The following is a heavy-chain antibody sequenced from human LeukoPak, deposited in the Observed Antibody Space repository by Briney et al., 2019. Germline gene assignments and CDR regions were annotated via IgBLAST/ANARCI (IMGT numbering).Heavy chain of an antibody. CDR1: GYTFTGYY. CDR3: ARDLSSSGYSNFDY. CDR2: INPNSGGT. J-gene: IGHJ4*02. V-gene: IGHV1-2*02. Sequence: SVTASCKASGYTFTGYYMHWVRPAPGQGLEWMGLINPNSGGTNYAQKFQGRVTMTRDTSISTAYMELSRLRSDDTAVYYCARDLSSSGYSNFDYWGQRTLVTVSS. D-gene: IGHD3-22*01.